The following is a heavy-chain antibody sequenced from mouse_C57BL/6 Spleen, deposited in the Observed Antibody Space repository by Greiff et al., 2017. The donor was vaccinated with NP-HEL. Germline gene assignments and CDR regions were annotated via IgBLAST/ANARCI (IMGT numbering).Heavy chain of an antibody. CDR1: GYTFTEYT. CDR3: ARHEDDEYYYGSRAWFAY. J-gene: IGHJ3*01. CDR2: FYPGSGSI. D-gene: IGHD1-1*01. Sequence: QVQLKESGAELVKPGASVKLSCKASGYTFTEYTIHWVKQRSGQGLEWIGWFYPGSGSIKYNEKFKDKATLTADKSSSTVYMELSRLTSEDSAVYFCARHEDDEYYYGSRAWFAYWGQGTLVTVSA. V-gene: IGHV1-62-2*01.